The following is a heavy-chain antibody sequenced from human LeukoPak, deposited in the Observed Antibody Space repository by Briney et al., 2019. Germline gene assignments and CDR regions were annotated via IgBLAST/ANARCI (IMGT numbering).Heavy chain of an antibody. V-gene: IGHV3-7*01. J-gene: IGHJ4*02. D-gene: IGHD3-22*01. CDR1: GFTFSSYW. Sequence: GGSLRLSCAASGFTFSSYWMSWVRQAPGKGLEWVANIKQDGSEKYYADSVKGRSTISRDNSKNTLYLQMNSLRAEDTAVYYCARNLYYYDSSGYYYYWGQGTLVTVSS. CDR2: IKQDGSEK. CDR3: ARNLYYYDSSGYYYY.